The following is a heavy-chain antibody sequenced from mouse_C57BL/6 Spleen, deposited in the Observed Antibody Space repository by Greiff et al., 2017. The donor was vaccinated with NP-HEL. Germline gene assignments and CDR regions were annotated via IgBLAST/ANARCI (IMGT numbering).Heavy chain of an antibody. D-gene: IGHD4-1*01. V-gene: IGHV5-6*01. CDR1: GFTFSSYG. Sequence: EVKVVESGGDLVKPGGSLKLSCAASGFTFSSYGMSWVRQTPDKRLEWVATISSGGSYTYYPDSVKGRFTISRDNAKNTLYLQMSSLKSEDTAMYYCARHNWDFDYWGQGTTLTVSS. CDR3: ARHNWDFDY. J-gene: IGHJ2*01. CDR2: ISSGGSYT.